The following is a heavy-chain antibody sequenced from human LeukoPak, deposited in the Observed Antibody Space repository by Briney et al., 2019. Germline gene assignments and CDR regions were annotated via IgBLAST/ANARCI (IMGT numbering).Heavy chain of an antibody. V-gene: IGHV3-74*01. J-gene: IGHJ4*02. D-gene: IGHD6-19*01. CDR2: IKTDGSST. Sequence: GGSLRLSCAASGFTFSSYWMHWVRQAPGKGLVCVSRIKTDGSSTTYADSVKGRFTISRDNAKNTLYLQMNSLRAEDTAVYYCARERKTSSPVDYWGQGTLVTVSS. CDR3: ARERKTSSPVDY. CDR1: GFTFSSYW.